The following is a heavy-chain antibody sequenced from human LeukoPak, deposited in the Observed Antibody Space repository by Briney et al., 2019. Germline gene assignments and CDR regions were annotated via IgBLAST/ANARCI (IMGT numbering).Heavy chain of an antibody. V-gene: IGHV3-23*01. CDR3: ARGDDISPGRVLEY. D-gene: IGHD3-9*01. CDR1: GFTFSRHP. J-gene: IGHJ4*02. CDR2: INERGDIT. Sequence: PGGSLRLPRVASGFTFSRHPMSWVRQAPGNGLELVSAINERGDITKYADSVVRRFTISRDSSKNTLYLQMNSLRAEDTAVYYCARGDDISPGRVLEYWGRGTLVTVSS.